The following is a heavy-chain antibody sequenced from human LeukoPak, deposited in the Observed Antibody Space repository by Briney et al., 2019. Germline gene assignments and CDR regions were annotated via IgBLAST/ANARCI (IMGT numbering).Heavy chain of an antibody. V-gene: IGHV4-34*01. J-gene: IGHJ5*02. CDR1: GESLSGFY. Sequence: SETLSLTCAVHGESLSGFYWSWIRQPPGKGLEWIGEINHSGTTNYNPSLKSRVTISVDTSKNQVSLDLASVTAADTAVYYCARASSFDKTTRWNPAYFGPWGQGTLVTVSS. D-gene: IGHD1-1*01. CDR3: ARASSFDKTTRWNPAYFGP. CDR2: INHSGTT.